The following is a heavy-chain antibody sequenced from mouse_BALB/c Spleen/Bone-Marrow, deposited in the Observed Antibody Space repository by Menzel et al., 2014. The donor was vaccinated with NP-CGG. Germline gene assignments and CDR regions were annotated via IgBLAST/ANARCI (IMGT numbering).Heavy chain of an antibody. CDR1: GYTFTSYP. CDR2: INPSSGYS. J-gene: IGHJ2*01. V-gene: IGHV1-4*01. Sequence: QVQLQQSGAELARPGTSVKMSCKASGYTFTSYPMNWVKQRPGQGLEWIGYINPSSGYSNYNQKFKDKATLTADKSSSTAYMQLSSLTSEDSAVYYCTRKAAYYFDYWCQGITLTGPS. CDR3: TRKAAYYFDY.